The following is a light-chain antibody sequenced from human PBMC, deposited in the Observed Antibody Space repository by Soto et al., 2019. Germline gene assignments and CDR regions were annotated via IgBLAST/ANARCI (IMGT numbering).Light chain of an antibody. CDR3: NSYTTLFTVRAV. CDR2: DVT. J-gene: IGLJ1*01. V-gene: IGLV2-14*01. Sequence: QSALTQPASVSGSPGQSITISCTGSSSDIGGKNDVSWYQQHPNKAPKLIIYDVTSRPSGVSNRFSGSKSGNTASLTISGLQAEDEADYYCNSYTTLFTVRAVFGTGTKVTVL. CDR1: SSDIGGKND.